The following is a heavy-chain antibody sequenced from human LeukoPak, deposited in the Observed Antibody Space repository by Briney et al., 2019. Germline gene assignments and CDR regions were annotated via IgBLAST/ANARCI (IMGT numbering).Heavy chain of an antibody. Sequence: GRSLRLSCAASGFTFSSNRMNWVRQAPGKGLEWVSYISSSSSTIYYADSMKGRFTISRDNTKNTLYLQMNSLRAEDTAVYYCARETYYYDSSGYQGGDAFDIWGQGTMVTVSS. D-gene: IGHD3-22*01. CDR1: GFTFSSNR. V-gene: IGHV3-48*01. J-gene: IGHJ3*02. CDR2: ISSSSSTI. CDR3: ARETYYYDSSGYQGGDAFDI.